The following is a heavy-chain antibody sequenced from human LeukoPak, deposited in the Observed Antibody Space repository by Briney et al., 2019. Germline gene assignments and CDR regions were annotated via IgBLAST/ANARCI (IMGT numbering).Heavy chain of an antibody. Sequence: ASVKVSCKASGYTFSSYDIHWVRQAPGQSLEWMGRIDAGNGDTEYSQKFQGKVTITRDTSASTDYMEVSSLRSEDTAVYYCARAQLGSNRPGDFWGQGTLVTVSS. V-gene: IGHV1-3*01. CDR3: ARAQLGSNRPGDF. CDR1: GYTFSSYD. D-gene: IGHD6-13*01. CDR2: IDAGNGDT. J-gene: IGHJ4*02.